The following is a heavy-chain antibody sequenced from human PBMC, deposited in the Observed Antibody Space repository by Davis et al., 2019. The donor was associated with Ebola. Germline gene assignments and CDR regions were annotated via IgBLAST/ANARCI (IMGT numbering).Heavy chain of an antibody. D-gene: IGHD3-3*01. CDR1: GGSISSSSYY. Sequence: PGGSLRLSCTVSGGSISSSSYYWGWIRQPPGKGLEWIGSIYYSGSTYYNPSLKSRVTISVDTSKNQFSLKLSSVTAADTAVYYCARLEVYYYYGMDVWGQGTTVTVSS. CDR3: ARLEVYYYYGMDV. CDR2: IYYSGST. J-gene: IGHJ6*02. V-gene: IGHV4-39*01.